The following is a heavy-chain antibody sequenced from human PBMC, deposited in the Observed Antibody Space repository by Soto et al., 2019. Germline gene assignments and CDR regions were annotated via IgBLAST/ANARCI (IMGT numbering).Heavy chain of an antibody. CDR1: GFTFSSYA. Sequence: GGSLRLSCAASGFTFSSYAMSWVRQAPGKGLEWVSAISGSGGSTYYADSVKGRFTISRDNSKNTLYLQMNSLRAEDTAVYCCAKDLGHSSQVDYWGQGTLVTVSS. J-gene: IGHJ4*02. CDR2: ISGSGGST. V-gene: IGHV3-23*01. D-gene: IGHD6-19*01. CDR3: AKDLGHSSQVDY.